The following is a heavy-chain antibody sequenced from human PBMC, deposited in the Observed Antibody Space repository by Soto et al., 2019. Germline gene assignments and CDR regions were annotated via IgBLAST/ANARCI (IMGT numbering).Heavy chain of an antibody. Sequence: GGSLRLSCAASGFTLSGYAMDWVRQAPGKGLEYVSGISSNGVGTYYANSVQGRFTISTDTSTSTAYMELRSLRSDDTAVYYCAREGVGMITFGPMDVWGKGTTVTVSS. D-gene: IGHD3-16*01. J-gene: IGHJ6*03. CDR3: AREGVGMITFGPMDV. CDR1: GFTLSGYA. CDR2: ISSNGVGT. V-gene: IGHV3-64*01.